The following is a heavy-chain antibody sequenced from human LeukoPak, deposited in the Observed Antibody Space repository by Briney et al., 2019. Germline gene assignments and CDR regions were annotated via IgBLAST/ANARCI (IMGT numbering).Heavy chain of an antibody. CDR2: ISGSGGST. CDR3: AKGREGTAAAGTEFDY. V-gene: IGHV3-23*01. D-gene: IGHD6-13*01. CDR1: GFTFSSYA. Sequence: PGGSPRLSCAASGFTFSSYAMSWVRQAPGKGLEWVSAISGSGGSTYYADSVKGRFTISRDNSKNTLYLQMNSLRAEDTAVYYCAKGREGTAAAGTEFDYWGQGTLVTVSS. J-gene: IGHJ4*02.